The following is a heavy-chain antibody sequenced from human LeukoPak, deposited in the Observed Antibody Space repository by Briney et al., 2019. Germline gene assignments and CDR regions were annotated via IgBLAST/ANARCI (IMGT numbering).Heavy chain of an antibody. J-gene: IGHJ4*02. Sequence: GRSLRLSCAASGFTFSSYGMHWVRQAPGKGLEWVAVISYDGSNKYYADSVKGRFTISRDNSKNTLYLQINSLRAEDTAVYYCAKNEFPYTVTRVGLDYWGQGTLVTVSS. V-gene: IGHV3-30*18. CDR1: GFTFSSYG. D-gene: IGHD4-17*01. CDR2: ISYDGSNK. CDR3: AKNEFPYTVTRVGLDY.